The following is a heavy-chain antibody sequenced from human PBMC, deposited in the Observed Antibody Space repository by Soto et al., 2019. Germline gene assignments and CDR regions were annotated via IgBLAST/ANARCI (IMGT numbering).Heavy chain of an antibody. V-gene: IGHV4-39*01. J-gene: IGHJ6*02. CDR1: GGSISSSSYY. Sequence: PSETLSLTCTVSGGSISSSSYYWGWIRQPPGKGLEWIGSIYYSGSTYYNPSLKSRVTISVDTSKNQFSLKLSSVTAADTAVYYCARYGSDSWASYYYYGMDVRGQGTTVTVSS. CDR2: IYYSGST. D-gene: IGHD6-13*01. CDR3: ARYGSDSWASYYYYGMDV.